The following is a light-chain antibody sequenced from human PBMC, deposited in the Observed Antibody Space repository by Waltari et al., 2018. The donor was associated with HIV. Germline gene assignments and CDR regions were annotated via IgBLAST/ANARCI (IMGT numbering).Light chain of an antibody. Sequence: DLHMTQSPPTLTASIGDRVNITCRASQTVGDWLAWYQQKPGEAPTLLIYRATTVENGVPSRFSGSASGTDFTLAIDSLHPDDFATYYCHQYSNYLGSFGQGTRV. CDR2: RAT. CDR3: HQYSNYLGS. V-gene: IGKV1-5*03. CDR1: QTVGDW. J-gene: IGKJ1*01.